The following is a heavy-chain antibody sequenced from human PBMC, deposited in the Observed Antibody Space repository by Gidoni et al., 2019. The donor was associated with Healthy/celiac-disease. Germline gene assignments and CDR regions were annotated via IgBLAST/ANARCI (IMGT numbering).Heavy chain of an antibody. V-gene: IGHV1-18*01. CDR3: ARWIRFWSGYASVSMDV. D-gene: IGHD3-3*01. CDR2: ISAYNGNT. CDR1: GYTFTSYG. Sequence: QVQLVQSGAEVKKPGASVKVSCKASGYTFTSYGISWVRPAPGQGLEGRGWISAYNGNTNYAQKLHGRVTMTTDTSTSTAYMELRSLRSDDTAVYYCARWIRFWSGYASVSMDVWGQGTTVTVSS. J-gene: IGHJ6*02.